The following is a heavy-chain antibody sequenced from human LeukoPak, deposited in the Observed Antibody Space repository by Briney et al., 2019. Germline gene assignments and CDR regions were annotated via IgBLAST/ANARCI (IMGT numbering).Heavy chain of an antibody. J-gene: IGHJ3*02. CDR2: IYYSGGT. D-gene: IGHD1-7*01. CDR3: ARLRTTHDAFDI. Sequence: SETLSLTCTVSGGSISSSSYYWGWIRQPPGERLEWIGSIYYSGGTYYNPSLKSRVTISVDTSKNQLSLKLSSVTAADTAVYYCARLRTTHDAFDIWGQGTMVTVSS. CDR1: GGSISSSSYY. V-gene: IGHV4-39*01.